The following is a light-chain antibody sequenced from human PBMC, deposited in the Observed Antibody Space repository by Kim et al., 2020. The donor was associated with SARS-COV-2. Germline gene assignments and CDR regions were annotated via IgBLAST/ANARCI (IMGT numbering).Light chain of an antibody. J-gene: IGLJ3*02. CDR3: QVWDSSSDHPWV. CDR1: NIGSKS. CDR2: YDS. Sequence: GKEARITCGGDNIGSKSVHWYQQKPGQAPVLVIYYDSDRPSGIPERFSGSNSGNTATLTISRVEAGDEADYYCQVWDSSSDHPWVFGGGTQLTVL. V-gene: IGLV3-21*04.